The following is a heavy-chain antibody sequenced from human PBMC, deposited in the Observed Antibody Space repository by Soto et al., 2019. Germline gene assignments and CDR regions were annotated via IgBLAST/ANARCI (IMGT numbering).Heavy chain of an antibody. Sequence: EVQLVESGGGLVPPGGSLRLSCAASAFSLSSHAMNWVRQAPGKVLEWVSYFTTSSSTIYYAESVRGRFTISRDNSKNFLCVQMESLREEDTAVYYCARGGRGEGYNMGYYYYVMDVWGRGTAVTVSS. J-gene: IGHJ6*02. CDR1: AFSLSSHA. V-gene: IGHV3-48*02. CDR2: FTTSSSTI. D-gene: IGHD3-10*01. CDR3: ARGGRGEGYNMGYYYYVMDV.